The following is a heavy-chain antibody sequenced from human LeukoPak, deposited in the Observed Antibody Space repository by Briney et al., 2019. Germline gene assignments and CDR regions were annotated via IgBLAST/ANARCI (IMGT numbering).Heavy chain of an antibody. CDR2: INPSGGST. CDR3: ARTTPFLGSFDY. D-gene: IGHD1-14*01. CDR1: GYTFTSYY. Sequence: EASVTVSCKASGYTFTSYYMHWVRQAPAQGLEWMGIINPSGGSTSYAQKFQGRVTMTRDTSTSTVYMELSSLRAEDTAVYYCARTTPFLGSFDYWGQGTLVTVSS. J-gene: IGHJ4*02. V-gene: IGHV1-46*01.